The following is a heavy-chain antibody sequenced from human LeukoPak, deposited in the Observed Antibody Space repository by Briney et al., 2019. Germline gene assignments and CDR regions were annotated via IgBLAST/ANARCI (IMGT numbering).Heavy chain of an antibody. CDR1: GFAFDDYA. CDR2: IESVT. D-gene: IGHD1-26*01. CDR3: AKDRTVGASYWYFDL. Sequence: GGSLRLSCVASGFAFDDYATSWVRQAPGKGLEWVSAIESVTYYADSVKGRFTISRDSSKNTLFLHMNTLRAEDTAIYYCAKDRTVGASYWYFDLWGRGTLVTVSS. J-gene: IGHJ2*01. V-gene: IGHV3-23*01.